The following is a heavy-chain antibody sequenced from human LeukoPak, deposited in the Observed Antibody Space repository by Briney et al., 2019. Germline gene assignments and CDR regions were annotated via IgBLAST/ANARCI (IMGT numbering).Heavy chain of an antibody. CDR3: ARDSTPVAARASFDY. CDR2: INPSGGST. Sequence: ASVTVSCKASGYTFTSYYMHWVRQAPGQGLEWMGLINPSGGSTSYAQKFQGRVTMTRDTSTSTVYMELSSLRSEDTAVYYCARDSTPVAARASFDYWGQGTLVTVSS. CDR1: GYTFTSYY. D-gene: IGHD2-15*01. V-gene: IGHV1-46*01. J-gene: IGHJ4*02.